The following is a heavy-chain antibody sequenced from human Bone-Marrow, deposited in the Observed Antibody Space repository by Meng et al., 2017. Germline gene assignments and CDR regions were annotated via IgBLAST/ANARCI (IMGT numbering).Heavy chain of an antibody. CDR3: ARESTRYTDT. D-gene: IGHD5-18*01. V-gene: IGHV4-59*12. J-gene: IGHJ4*02. CDR1: GASISSSY. Sequence: SETLSLTCTVSGASISSSYWSWIRQPPGKAPEWIGYTHYSGTATYNPSLKSRVTISVDTSKNQFSLKLSSVTAADTAVYFCARESTRYTDTWGQGTLVTVSS. CDR2: THYSGTA.